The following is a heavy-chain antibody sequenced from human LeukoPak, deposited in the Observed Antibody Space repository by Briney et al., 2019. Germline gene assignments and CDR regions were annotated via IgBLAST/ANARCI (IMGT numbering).Heavy chain of an antibody. V-gene: IGHV3-33*06. J-gene: IGHJ4*02. D-gene: IGHD6-19*01. CDR1: GFTFSSYG. Sequence: GRSLRLSCAASGFTFSSYGMHWVRQAPGKGLEWVAVIWYDGSNKYYADSVKGRFTISRDNSKYTVYLQMNSLRAEDTAVYYCAKTTTGYSSGRFPGWPVDYWGQGTLVTVSS. CDR2: IWYDGSNK. CDR3: AKTTTGYSSGRFPGWPVDY.